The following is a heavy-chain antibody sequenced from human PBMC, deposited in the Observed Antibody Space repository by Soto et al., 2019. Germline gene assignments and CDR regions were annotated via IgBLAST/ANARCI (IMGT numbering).Heavy chain of an antibody. Sequence: GGSLRRSCVGSGFIFSNYGMHWVRQAPGKGLEWVAFISYDGSDILYGDSVKGRFTISRDNSKSTLFLHMNRPTAEDTAIYFCAIVRVADSSLDHWGQGTLVTVSS. CDR2: ISYDGSDI. CDR1: GFIFSNYG. CDR3: AIVRVADSSLDH. D-gene: IGHD3-10*02. J-gene: IGHJ4*02. V-gene: IGHV3-30*02.